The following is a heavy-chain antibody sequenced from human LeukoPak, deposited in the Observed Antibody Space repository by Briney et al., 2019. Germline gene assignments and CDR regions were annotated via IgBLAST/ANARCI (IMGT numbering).Heavy chain of an antibody. V-gene: IGHV1-69*05. CDR3: ARGRRDPGAGAGVDYYYYYMDV. J-gene: IGHJ6*03. D-gene: IGHD6-19*01. CDR1: GYTFTSYG. CDR2: LIPVFGST. Sequence: ASVKVSCKASGYTFTSYGISWVRQAPGQGLEWMGGLIPVFGSTQYAQNFQGRVTITTDESTSTAYMELSSLRSEDTALYYCARGRRDPGAGAGVDYYYYYMDVWGQGTAVTVSS.